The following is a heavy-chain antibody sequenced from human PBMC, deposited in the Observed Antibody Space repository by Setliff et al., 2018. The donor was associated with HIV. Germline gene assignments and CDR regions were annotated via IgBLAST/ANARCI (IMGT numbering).Heavy chain of an antibody. CDR3: AKTLPTLYPPHDYYFAMDV. V-gene: IGHV3-23*01. J-gene: IGHJ6*02. CDR2: ISGSAGTT. Sequence: HPGGSLRLSCAASGFTFSDHYMDWVRQAPGKGLEWVSGISGSAGTTYYADSVKGRFTISRDNSKNTLYLQMNSLRAEDTAVYYCAKTLPTLYPPHDYYFAMDVWGQGTTVTVSS. CDR1: GFTFSDHY. D-gene: IGHD2-15*01.